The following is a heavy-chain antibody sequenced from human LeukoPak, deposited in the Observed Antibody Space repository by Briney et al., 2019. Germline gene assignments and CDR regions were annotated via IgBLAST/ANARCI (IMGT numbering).Heavy chain of an antibody. D-gene: IGHD2-2*01. J-gene: IGHJ4*02. CDR3: AAIYCSSSSCYAFDY. CDR2: INSDGTTA. Sequence: GGSLRLSCEVSGFTISSYWMHWVRQAPGKGLLWVSRINSDGTTASYADSVKGRFTISRDNSKNTLYLQMNSLRVEDTAVYYCAAIYCSSSSCYAFDYWGQGTLVTVPS. CDR1: GFTISSYW. V-gene: IGHV3-74*01.